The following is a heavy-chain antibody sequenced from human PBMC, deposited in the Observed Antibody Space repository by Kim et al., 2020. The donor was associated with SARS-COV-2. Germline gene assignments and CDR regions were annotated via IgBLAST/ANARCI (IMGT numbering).Heavy chain of an antibody. Sequence: GGSLRLSCAASGFTFSGSAMHWVRQASGKGLEWVGRIRSKANSYATEYSASVKGRFTISRDDSENMAYLQMNSLKTEDTAVYYCTRLGGGPYWGQGTLVTVSS. CDR2: IRSKANSYAT. CDR1: GFTFSGSA. J-gene: IGHJ4*02. CDR3: TRLGGGPY. V-gene: IGHV3-73*01. D-gene: IGHD3-16*01.